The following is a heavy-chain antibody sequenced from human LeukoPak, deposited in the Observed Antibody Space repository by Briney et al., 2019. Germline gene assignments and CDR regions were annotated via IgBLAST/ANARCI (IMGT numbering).Heavy chain of an antibody. D-gene: IGHD3-10*01. Sequence: SETLSLTCGVSGYSISRGYYWACIRQPPGKGLEWIGTIYHTGSTYYNPSLESRVTISVDTSKNEFSLNLNSVTAADTAVYYCARAGWIITSGIDYWGQGALVTVSS. V-gene: IGHV4-38-2*01. CDR3: ARAGWIITSGIDY. CDR1: GYSISRGYY. CDR2: IYHTGST. J-gene: IGHJ4*02.